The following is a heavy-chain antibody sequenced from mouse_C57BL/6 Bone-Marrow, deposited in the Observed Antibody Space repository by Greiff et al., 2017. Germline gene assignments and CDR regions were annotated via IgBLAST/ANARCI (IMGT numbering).Heavy chain of an antibody. CDR1: GYAFTNYL. CDR3: ARMVKGE. V-gene: IGHV1-54*01. D-gene: IGHD2-2*01. J-gene: IGHJ2*01. Sequence: QVQLMQSGAELVRPGTSVKVSCKASGYAFTNYLIEWVKQRPGQGLEWIGVINPGGGGTNYNEKFKGKATLTADKSSSTAYMQLSSLTSEDSAVYFCARMVKGEWGQGTTLTVSS. CDR2: INPGGGGT.